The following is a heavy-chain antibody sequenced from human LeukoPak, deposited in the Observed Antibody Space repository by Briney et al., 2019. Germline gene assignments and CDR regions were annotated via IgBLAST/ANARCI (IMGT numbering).Heavy chain of an antibody. CDR1: GGTFSSYA. Sequence: SVKVSCKASGGTFSSYAISWVRQAPGQGIEWMGRIIPTFGTANYAQKFQGRVTITTDESTSTAYMELSSLRSEDTAVYYCARSGIAVAGDFDYWGQGTLVTVSS. CDR2: IIPTFGTA. J-gene: IGHJ4*02. V-gene: IGHV1-69*05. CDR3: ARSGIAVAGDFDY. D-gene: IGHD6-19*01.